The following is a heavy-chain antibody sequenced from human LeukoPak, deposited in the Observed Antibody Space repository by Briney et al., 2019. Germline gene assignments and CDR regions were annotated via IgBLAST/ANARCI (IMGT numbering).Heavy chain of an antibody. CDR3: ASPYYYDGSSYYHFFDH. V-gene: IGHV3-30*04. CDR2: ISYDGTTK. J-gene: IGHJ4*02. Sequence: GGSLRLSCAASGFTFSSYEMNWVCQAPGKGLEWVTVISYDGTTKYYADSVKGRFTISRDNSRNTLYLQMNNLRTEDTAVYYCASPYYYDGSSYYHFFDHWGQGTLVTVSS. CDR1: GFTFSSYE. D-gene: IGHD3-22*01.